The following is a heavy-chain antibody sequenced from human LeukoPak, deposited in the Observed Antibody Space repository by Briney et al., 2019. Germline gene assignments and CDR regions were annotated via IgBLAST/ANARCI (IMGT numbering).Heavy chain of an antibody. J-gene: IGHJ5*02. CDR2: ISYDGSNK. D-gene: IGHD5-18*01. CDR1: GFTFSSYA. Sequence: PGRSLRLSCAASGFTFSSYAMHWVRQAPGKGLEWWAVISYDGSNKYYADSVKGRFTISRDNSKTTLYLQMNSLRAEDTAVYYCASADTAMVTRAWGQGTLVTVSS. V-gene: IGHV3-30*04. CDR3: ASADTAMVTRA.